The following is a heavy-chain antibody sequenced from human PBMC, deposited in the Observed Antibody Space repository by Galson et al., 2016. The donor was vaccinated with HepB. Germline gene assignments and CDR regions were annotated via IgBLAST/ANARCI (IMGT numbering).Heavy chain of an antibody. D-gene: IGHD2-2*01. CDR3: VKDRVYQCSSSKFYWEFDY. Sequence: SLRLSCAASGFTFDDYGMDWVRQAPGKGLEWVAGISWNSVGVGYADSVKGRFTISRDNAKNSLYLQMNSLSEEDTALYYCVKDRVYQCSSSKFYWEFDYWVQGTLVIVAS. J-gene: IGHJ4*02. CDR1: GFTFDDYG. CDR2: ISWNSVGV. V-gene: IGHV3-9*01.